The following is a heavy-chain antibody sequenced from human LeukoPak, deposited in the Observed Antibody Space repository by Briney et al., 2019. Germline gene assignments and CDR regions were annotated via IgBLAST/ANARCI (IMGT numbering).Heavy chain of an antibody. Sequence: KPGGSLRLSCVVSGFPFSDFHMRWIRQAPGKGLEWVSYITSGGGFKYYADSVKGRFSISSDDSKNSVFLQMNSLRVEDTAVYYCARVRPGSSGSYYRTSWGQGTLVTVSS. D-gene: IGHD3-22*01. CDR3: ARVRPGSSGSYYRTS. V-gene: IGHV3-11*04. CDR2: ITSGGGFK. CDR1: GFPFSDFH. J-gene: IGHJ4*02.